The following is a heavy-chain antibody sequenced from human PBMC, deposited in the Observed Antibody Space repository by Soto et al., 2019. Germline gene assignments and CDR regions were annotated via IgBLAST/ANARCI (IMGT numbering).Heavy chain of an antibody. CDR2: IYYSGST. CDR1: GGSISSYY. CDR3: ARVSGNYYYGMDV. J-gene: IGHJ6*02. V-gene: IGHV4-59*12. D-gene: IGHD3-10*01. Sequence: SETLSLTCTVSGGSISSYYWSWIRQPPGKGLEWIVYIYYSGSTYYNPSLKSRVTISVDKSKNQFSLKLSSVTAADTAVYYCARVSGNYYYGMDVWGQGTTVTVSS.